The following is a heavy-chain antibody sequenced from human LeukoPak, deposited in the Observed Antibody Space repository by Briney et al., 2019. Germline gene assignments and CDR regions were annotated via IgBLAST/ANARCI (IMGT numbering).Heavy chain of an antibody. V-gene: IGHV3-23*01. D-gene: IGHD2-2*01. J-gene: IGHJ4*02. CDR3: AKDTYRGSTGCSRGYFDY. Sequence: GGSLRLSCAASGFTFSSYAMSWVRQAPGKGLEWVSAITASGAGTYYADSVKGRFTISRDSSKNTLYLQLNSLRDEETAVYFCAKDTYRGSTGCSRGYFDYWGQGTLVTVPS. CDR2: ITASGAGT. CDR1: GFTFSSYA.